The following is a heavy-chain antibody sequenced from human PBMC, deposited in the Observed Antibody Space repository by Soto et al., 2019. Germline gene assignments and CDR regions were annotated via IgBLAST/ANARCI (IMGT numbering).Heavy chain of an antibody. J-gene: IGHJ6*02. V-gene: IGHV1-3*01. D-gene: IGHD6-13*01. CDR3: ARRGYSSSWYYYYYYGMDV. CDR1: GYTLTSYA. Sequence: ASVKVSCKASGYTLTSYAMHWVRQAPGQRLEWMGWINAGNGNTKYSQKFQGRVTMTRNTSISTAYMELSSLRSEDTAVYYCARRGYSSSWYYYYYYGMDVWGQGTTVTVSS. CDR2: INAGNGNT.